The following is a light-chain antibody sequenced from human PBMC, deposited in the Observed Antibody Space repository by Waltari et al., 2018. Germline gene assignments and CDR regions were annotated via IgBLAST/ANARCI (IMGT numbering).Light chain of an antibody. Sequence: QPVLTQASSASASLGSLVKLTCTLSSAPRGYMVAWHQQQPGKAPRHLMKLEGNGNYNKGSGVPDRFSGSSSGADRYLTISNLQPEDEADYYCETWDTNSQVFGGGTKVTVL. CDR1: SAPRGYM. CDR3: ETWDTNSQV. V-gene: IGLV4-60*03. J-gene: IGLJ3*02. CDR2: LEGNGNY.